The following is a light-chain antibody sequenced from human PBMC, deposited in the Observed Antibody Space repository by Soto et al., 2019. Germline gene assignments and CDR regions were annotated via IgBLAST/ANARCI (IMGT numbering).Light chain of an antibody. CDR3: QSYDTTTPGV. CDR2: ENY. Sequence: NFMLTQPHSVSESPGKTVTISCTRSSGNIATYSVQWYQQRPGSAPITVIYENYQRFSGVPDRFSGFIDTSSNSASLTISGLKTEDEADYYCQSYDTTTPGVFGGGTKLTV. V-gene: IGLV6-57*04. J-gene: IGLJ3*02. CDR1: SGNIATYS.